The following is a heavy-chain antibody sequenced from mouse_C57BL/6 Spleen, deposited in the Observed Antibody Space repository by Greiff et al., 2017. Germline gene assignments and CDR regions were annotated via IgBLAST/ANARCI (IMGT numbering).Heavy chain of an antibody. CDR1: GFTFSDYG. V-gene: IGHV5-17*01. CDR3: ARGGSPDFDV. J-gene: IGHJ1*03. CDR2: ISSGSSTI. D-gene: IGHD1-1*02. Sequence: EVKVEESGGGLVKPGGSLKLSCAASGFTFSDYGMHWVRQAPEKGLEWVAYISSGSSTIYYADTVKGRFTISRDNAKNTLFLQMTSLRSEDTAMYYCARGGSPDFDVWGTGTTVTVSS.